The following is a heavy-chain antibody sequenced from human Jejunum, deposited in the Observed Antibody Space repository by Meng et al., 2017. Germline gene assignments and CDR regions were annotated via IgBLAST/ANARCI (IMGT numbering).Heavy chain of an antibody. Sequence: ASVKVSCKASGYTFTHYHMHWVRQAPGQGLEWMGRIHPNSGDTNYTQKFQGRVTMTGDTSIATVYMELTRLRSDDTAVFYCIREGCNAGSCFYYWGQGTQVTVSS. CDR1: GYTFTHYH. CDR3: IREGCNAGSCFYY. V-gene: IGHV1-2*06. J-gene: IGHJ4*02. CDR2: IHPNSGDT. D-gene: IGHD2-15*01.